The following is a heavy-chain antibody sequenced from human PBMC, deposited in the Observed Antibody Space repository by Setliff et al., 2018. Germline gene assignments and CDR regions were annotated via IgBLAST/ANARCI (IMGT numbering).Heavy chain of an antibody. J-gene: IGHJ4*02. D-gene: IGHD3-22*01. CDR1: GGSMSNYF. V-gene: IGHV4-4*08. CDR3: ARNPASGAYYSSRPFHFDY. Sequence: ETLSLTCSVAGGSMSNYFWSWVRRPPGKGLEWIGFISSGGSTIYSPSLKSRVTISVDTSKNQFSLRLTCVTAADTAIYYCARNPASGAYYSSRPFHFDYWGQGALVTVSS. CDR2: ISSGGST.